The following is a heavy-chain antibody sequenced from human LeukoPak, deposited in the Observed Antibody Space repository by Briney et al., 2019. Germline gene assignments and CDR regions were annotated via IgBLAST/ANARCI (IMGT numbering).Heavy chain of an antibody. D-gene: IGHD6-13*01. V-gene: IGHV3-53*01. Sequence: GGSLRLSCAASGFTVSSNYMSWVRQAPGKGLEWVSGIYTGGNTYHADSVKGRFTISRDNSKNTLNLQMNNLRAEDTAVYYCARIQVAAPGAFDIWGHGTMVTVSS. J-gene: IGHJ3*02. CDR2: IYTGGNT. CDR1: GFTVSSNY. CDR3: ARIQVAAPGAFDI.